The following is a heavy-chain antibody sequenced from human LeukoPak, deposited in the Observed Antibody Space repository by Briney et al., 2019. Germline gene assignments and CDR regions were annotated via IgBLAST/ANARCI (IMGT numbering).Heavy chain of an antibody. CDR3: VRNFDGYNAFDI. J-gene: IGHJ3*02. CDR2: IYYNGNT. D-gene: IGHD3-22*01. CDR1: GGSISSSSYY. V-gene: IGHV4-31*03. Sequence: SETLSLTCTVSGGSISSSSYYWGWIRQPPGKGLEWIGYIYYNGNTYYNPSLKSRLTISGDTSENQFSLELSSVTAADTAVYYCVRNFDGYNAFDIWGQGTMVTVSS.